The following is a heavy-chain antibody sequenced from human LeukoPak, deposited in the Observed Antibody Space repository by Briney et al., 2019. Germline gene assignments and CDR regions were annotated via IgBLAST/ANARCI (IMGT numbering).Heavy chain of an antibody. J-gene: IGHJ4*02. V-gene: IGHV3-30*18. D-gene: IGHD2-8*01. CDR1: GFTFSSYG. CDR3: AKAYFLGYCTNGVCYPFVY. Sequence: GGSLRLSCAASGFTFSSYGMHWVRQAPGKGLEWVAVISYDGSNKYYADSVKGRFTISRDNSKNTLYLQMNSLRAEDTAVYYCAKAYFLGYCTNGVCYPFVYWGQGTLVTVSS. CDR2: ISYDGSNK.